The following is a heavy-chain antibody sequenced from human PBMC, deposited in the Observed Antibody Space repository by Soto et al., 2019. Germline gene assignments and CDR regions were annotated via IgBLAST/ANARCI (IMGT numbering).Heavy chain of an antibody. Sequence: QVQLQESGPGLVKPSETLSLTCTVSGGSISSYYWSWIRQPPGKGLEWIGYIYYSGSTNYNPSLKSRVTISVDTSKNQFSLKLSSVTAADTAVYYCARLGYCSGGSCRRGYFDYWGQGTLVTVSS. CDR1: GGSISSYY. J-gene: IGHJ4*02. CDR2: IYYSGST. V-gene: IGHV4-59*08. D-gene: IGHD2-15*01. CDR3: ARLGYCSGGSCRRGYFDY.